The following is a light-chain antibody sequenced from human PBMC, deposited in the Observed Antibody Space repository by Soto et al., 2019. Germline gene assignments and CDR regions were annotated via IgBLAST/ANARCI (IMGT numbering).Light chain of an antibody. CDR1: QSVSSN. V-gene: IGKV3-15*01. CDR2: GAF. Sequence: EIVITQSPATLSVSPGERATRSCRTSQSVSSNLAWYQQKPGQAPRLLIYGAFTRATGSPARFSGSGSGTEFTLTISSLQSEDFAVYYCQQRSNWPRTFGQGTKVEIK. J-gene: IGKJ1*01. CDR3: QQRSNWPRT.